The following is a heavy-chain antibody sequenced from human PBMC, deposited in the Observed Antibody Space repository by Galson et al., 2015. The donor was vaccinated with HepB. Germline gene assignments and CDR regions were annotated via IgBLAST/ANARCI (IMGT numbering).Heavy chain of an antibody. Sequence: SVKVSCKASGFTFTSSAVQWVRQARGQRLEWIGWIVVGSGNTNYAQKFQERVTITRDMSTSTAYMERSSLRSEDTAVYYCAANGPYYDFWSGYYPPDYWGQGTLVTVSS. CDR1: GFTFTSSA. CDR2: IVVGSGNT. V-gene: IGHV1-58*01. CDR3: AANGPYYDFWSGYYPPDY. J-gene: IGHJ4*02. D-gene: IGHD3-3*01.